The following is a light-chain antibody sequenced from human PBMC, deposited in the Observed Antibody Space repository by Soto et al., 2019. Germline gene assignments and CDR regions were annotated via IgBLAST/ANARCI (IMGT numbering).Light chain of an antibody. CDR2: DAS. Sequence: DIQMTQSPSTLSASVGDRVTITCQASPDISNYLNWYQKKPGKEPELLIYDASSLQRGVPSRLSGIVSGTAFTITLRSLHHADCAAYVGKQRYRSTSTFCP. CDR3: KQRYRSTST. CDR1: PDISNY. V-gene: IGKV1-39*01. J-gene: IGKJ3*01.